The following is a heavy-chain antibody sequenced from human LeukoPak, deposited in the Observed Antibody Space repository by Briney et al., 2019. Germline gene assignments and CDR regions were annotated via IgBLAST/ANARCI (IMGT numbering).Heavy chain of an antibody. J-gene: IGHJ3*02. CDR3: ASTPRDGYNLGAFDI. CDR2: IYYSGST. V-gene: IGHV4-59*12. Sequence: KPSETLSLTCTVSGGSISSYYWSWIRQPPGKGLEWIGYIYYSGSTNYNPSLKSRVTISVDTSKNQFSLKLSSVTAADTAVYYCASTPRDGYNLGAFDIWGQGTMVTVSS. D-gene: IGHD5-24*01. CDR1: GGSISSYY.